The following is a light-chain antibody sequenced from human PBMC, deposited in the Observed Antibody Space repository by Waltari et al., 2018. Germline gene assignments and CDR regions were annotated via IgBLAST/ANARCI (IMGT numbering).Light chain of an antibody. CDR3: CSYAGSYTWV. J-gene: IGLJ3*02. CDR2: ADN. V-gene: IGLV2-23*01. CDR1: RRDVGNYNL. Sequence: QSALTQPASVSGSPGQSITLSCPGTRRDVGNYNLVAWYQQYPGKAPKVMIYADNRRPSGVSDRFSGSKSGNTASLTISGVQAEDEADYYCCSYAGSYTWVFGGGTKLTVL.